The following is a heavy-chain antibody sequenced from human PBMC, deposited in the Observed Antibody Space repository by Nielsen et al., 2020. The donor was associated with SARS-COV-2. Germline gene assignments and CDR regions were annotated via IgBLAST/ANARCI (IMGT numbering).Heavy chain of an antibody. Sequence: GESLKISCKGSGYSFTSYWIGWVRQMPGKGLEWMGIIYPGDSDTRYSPSFQGQVTISADKSISTAYLQWSSLKASDTAMYYCARLGGSMTTVTTLDDTDAFDIWGQGTMVTVSS. J-gene: IGHJ3*02. D-gene: IGHD4-17*01. CDR3: ARLGGSMTTVTTLDDTDAFDI. CDR1: GYSFTSYW. CDR2: IYPGDSDT. V-gene: IGHV5-51*01.